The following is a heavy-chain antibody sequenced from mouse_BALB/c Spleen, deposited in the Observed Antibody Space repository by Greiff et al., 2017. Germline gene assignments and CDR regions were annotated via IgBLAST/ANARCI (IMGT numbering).Heavy chain of an antibody. Sequence: VQLKESGAELVRSGASVKLSCTASGFNIKDYYMPWVKQRPEQGLEWIGWIDPENGDTEYAPKFQGKATMTADTSSNTAYLQLSSLTSEDTAVYYCYYYGSSSLYAMDYWGQGTSVTVSS. V-gene: IGHV14-4*02. J-gene: IGHJ4*01. CDR3: YYYGSSSLYAMDY. CDR1: GFNIKDYY. CDR2: IDPENGDT. D-gene: IGHD1-1*01.